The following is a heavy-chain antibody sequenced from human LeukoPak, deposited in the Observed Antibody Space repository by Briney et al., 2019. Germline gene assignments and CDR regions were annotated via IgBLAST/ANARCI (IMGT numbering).Heavy chain of an antibody. V-gene: IGHV4-59*01. CDR2: IYYSGST. CDR3: ARVTSYQLLSDYYYYYMDV. CDR1: GGSISGYY. Sequence: SETLSLTCTVSGGSISGYYWSWIRQPPGKGLEWIGYIYYSGSTNYSPSLKSRVTTSVDTSKNQFSLKLSSVTAADTALYYCARVTSYQLLSDYYYYYMDVWGKGTTVTVSS. D-gene: IGHD2-2*01. J-gene: IGHJ6*03.